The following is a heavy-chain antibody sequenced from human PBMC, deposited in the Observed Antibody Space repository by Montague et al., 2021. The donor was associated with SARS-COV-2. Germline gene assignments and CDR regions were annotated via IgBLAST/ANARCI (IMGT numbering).Heavy chain of an antibody. CDR2: INHSGST. J-gene: IGHJ2*01. D-gene: IGHD3-22*01. V-gene: IGHV4-34*01. CDR1: GGSFSGYY. CDR3: ARGAPAITMVLVVITGAGWCLDL. Sequence: SETLSLTCAVHGGSFSGYYWSWIRQPPGKGLEWIGEINHSGSTNYNPSLKSRVSISVDTSKNQFSLKLSSVTAADTAVYYCARGAPAITMVLVVITGAGWCLDLWGHGTLVTVSS.